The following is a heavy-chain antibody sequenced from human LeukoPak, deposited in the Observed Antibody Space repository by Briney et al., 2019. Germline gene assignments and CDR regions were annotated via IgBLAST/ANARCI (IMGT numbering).Heavy chain of an antibody. D-gene: IGHD2-15*01. CDR2: IIPIFGTA. CDR3: ASTEGARYCSSGSCYTVDTAMPAYYYYGMDV. V-gene: IGHV1-69*13. Sequence: ASVKVSCKASGGTFSSYAINWVRQAPGQGLEWMGGIIPIFGTANYAQKFQGRVTITADESTNTAYMELSSLRAEDTAVYYCASTEGARYCSSGSCYTVDTAMPAYYYYGMDVWGKGTTVTVSA. J-gene: IGHJ6*04. CDR1: GGTFSSYA.